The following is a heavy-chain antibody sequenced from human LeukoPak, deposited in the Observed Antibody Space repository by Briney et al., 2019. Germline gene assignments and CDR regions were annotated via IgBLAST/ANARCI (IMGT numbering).Heavy chain of an antibody. D-gene: IGHD3-10*01. CDR1: GGSFSGYY. J-gene: IGHJ4*02. CDR2: INHSGST. Sequence: KPSETLSLTCAVYGGSFSGYYWSWIRQPPGKGLEWIGEINHSGSTNYNPSLKSRVTISVDTSKNQFSLKLSSVTAADMAVYYCARGEEYYGSGSYYNRGFDYWGQGTLVTVSS. CDR3: ARGEEYYGSGSYYNRGFDY. V-gene: IGHV4-34*01.